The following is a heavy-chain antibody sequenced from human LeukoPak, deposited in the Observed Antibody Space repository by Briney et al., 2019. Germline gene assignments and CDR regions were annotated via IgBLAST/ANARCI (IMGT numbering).Heavy chain of an antibody. CDR1: GGSISSSSYY. Sequence: SETLSLTCTVSGGSISSSSYYWGWIRQPPGKGLEWIGSIYYSGSNYYNPSFKSRATISVDTSKNQFSLKLSSVTAADTAVYYCARGGLGTIYYYYGMDVWGQGTTVTVSS. J-gene: IGHJ6*02. CDR3: ARGGLGTIYYYYGMDV. D-gene: IGHD2-8*01. V-gene: IGHV4-39*07. CDR2: IYYSGSN.